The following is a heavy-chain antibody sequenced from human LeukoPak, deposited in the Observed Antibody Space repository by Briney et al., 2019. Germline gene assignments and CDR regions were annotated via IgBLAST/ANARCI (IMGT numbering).Heavy chain of an antibody. CDR2: IYTSGST. D-gene: IGHD3-22*01. CDR3: ARAKRGWDSSGYYYIDY. CDR1: GGSISSGSYY. Sequence: PSETLSLTCTVSGGSISSGSYYWSRIRQPAGKGLEWIGRIYTSGSTNYNPSLKSRVTISVDTSKNQFSLKLSSVTAADTAVYYCARAKRGWDSSGYYYIDYWGQGTLVTVSS. V-gene: IGHV4-61*02. J-gene: IGHJ4*02.